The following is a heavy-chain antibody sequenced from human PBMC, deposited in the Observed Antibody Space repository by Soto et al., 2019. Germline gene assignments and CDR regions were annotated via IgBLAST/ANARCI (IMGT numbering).Heavy chain of an antibody. V-gene: IGHV4-59*08. D-gene: IGHD5-12*01. J-gene: IGHJ6*03. Sequence: SETLSLTCTVSGGSISSYYWSWIRQPPGKGLEWISYIYYSGSTNYNPPLKSRVTISVDTSKNQFSLKLSSVTAADTAVYYCARHLGYSGYRGYYYYYMDVWGKGTTVTVSS. CDR1: GGSISSYY. CDR2: IYYSGST. CDR3: ARHLGYSGYRGYYYYYMDV.